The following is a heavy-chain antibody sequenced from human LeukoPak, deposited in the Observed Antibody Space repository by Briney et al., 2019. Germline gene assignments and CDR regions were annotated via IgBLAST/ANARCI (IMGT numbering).Heavy chain of an antibody. J-gene: IGHJ5*02. CDR3: ARVEYYYDSSGSNWFDP. CDR1: SYSISSGYY. V-gene: IGHV4-38-2*02. CDR2: IYHSGST. Sequence: SETLSLTCTVSSYSISSGYYWGRIRQPPGKGLVWIGSIYHSGSTYYNPSLKSRVTISVDTSKNQFSLKLSSVTAADTAEYYCARVEYYYDSSGSNWFDPWGQGTLVTVSS. D-gene: IGHD3-22*01.